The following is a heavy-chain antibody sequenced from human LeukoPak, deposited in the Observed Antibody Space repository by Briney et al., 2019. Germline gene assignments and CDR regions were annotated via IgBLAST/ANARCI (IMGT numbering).Heavy chain of an antibody. CDR3: ARGDSGSFSQFDC. Sequence: SETLSLTCTVPSGSISSHYWSWIRQPPGKGLEWIGYVYYSGSTNYNPSLKSRVTISVDTSKNQFSLKLTSVTAADTAVYYCARGDSGSFSQFDCWGQGTLVTVSS. J-gene: IGHJ4*02. CDR1: SGSISSHY. CDR2: VYYSGST. D-gene: IGHD1-26*01. V-gene: IGHV4-59*11.